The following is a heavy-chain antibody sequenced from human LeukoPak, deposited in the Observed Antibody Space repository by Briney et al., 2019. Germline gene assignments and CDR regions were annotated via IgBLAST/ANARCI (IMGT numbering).Heavy chain of an antibody. V-gene: IGHV1-69*13. CDR1: GGTFSKYT. CDR3: ARVERKVFIYSSGWYGAFDI. D-gene: IGHD6-19*01. J-gene: IGHJ3*02. Sequence: SVTVSCKASGGTFSKYTISWVRQRPGQGLEWMGGITPLFGTANYAQKFQGRVTITADESASTAYMELSSLRSEDTAVYYCARVERKVFIYSSGWYGAFDIWGQGTMVTVSS. CDR2: ITPLFGTA.